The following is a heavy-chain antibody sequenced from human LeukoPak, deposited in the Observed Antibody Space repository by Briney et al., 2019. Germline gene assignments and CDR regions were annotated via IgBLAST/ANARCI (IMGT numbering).Heavy chain of an antibody. D-gene: IGHD2-21*02. J-gene: IGHJ3*02. Sequence: ESGGGLVQPGGSLRLSCAASGFTFSSYEMNWVRQAPGKGLEWVSYISSSGSTIYYAYSVKGRFTIFRDNAKNSLYLQMNSLRAEDTAVYYCARYCGGDCYLPLDAFDIWGQGTMVTVSS. CDR3: ARYCGGDCYLPLDAFDI. V-gene: IGHV3-48*03. CDR2: ISSSGSTI. CDR1: GFTFSSYE.